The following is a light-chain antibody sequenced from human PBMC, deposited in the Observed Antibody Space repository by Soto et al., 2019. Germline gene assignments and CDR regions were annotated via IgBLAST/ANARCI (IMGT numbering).Light chain of an antibody. CDR2: AAS. CDR1: QGITSW. J-gene: IGKJ1*01. V-gene: IGKV1-12*01. Sequence: DIQMTQSPSFVSASVGDRVTISCRASQGITSWLAWYQQKPGKAPKLLIYAASTLQGGVPSRFSGSGSGTEFTLTISSLQPEDFATYYYLQDYNYPRTFGQGTKVDIK. CDR3: LQDYNYPRT.